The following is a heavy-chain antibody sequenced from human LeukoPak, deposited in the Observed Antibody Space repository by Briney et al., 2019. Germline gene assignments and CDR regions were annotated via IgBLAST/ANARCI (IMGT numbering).Heavy chain of an antibody. V-gene: IGHV4-34*01. Sequence: PSETLSLTCAVYGGSFSGYYWSWIRQPPGKGLEWIGEINHSGSTNYNPSLKSRVTISVDTSKNQFSLKLSSVTAADTAVYYCASLYYDFWSGYSAPPNYWGQGTLVTLSS. CDR3: ASLYYDFWSGYSAPPNY. D-gene: IGHD3-3*01. J-gene: IGHJ4*02. CDR2: INHSGST. CDR1: GGSFSGYY.